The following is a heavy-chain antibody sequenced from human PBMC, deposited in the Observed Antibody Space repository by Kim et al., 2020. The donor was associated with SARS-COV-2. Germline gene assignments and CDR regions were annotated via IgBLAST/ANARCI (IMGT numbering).Heavy chain of an antibody. CDR3: ARAGSVTGTKRTYNWFDP. CDR1: GFTFSSYS. CDR2: ISSSSSYI. Sequence: GGSLRLSCAASGFTFSSYSMNWVRQAPGKGLEWVSSISSSSSYIYYADSVKGRFTISRDNAKNSLYLQMNSLRAEDTAVYYCARAGSVTGTKRTYNWFDPWGQGTLVTVSS. J-gene: IGHJ5*02. V-gene: IGHV3-21*01. D-gene: IGHD1-7*01.